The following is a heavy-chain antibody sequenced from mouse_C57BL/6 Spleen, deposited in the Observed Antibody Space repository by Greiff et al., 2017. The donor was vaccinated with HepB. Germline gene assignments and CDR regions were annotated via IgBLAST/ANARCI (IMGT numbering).Heavy chain of an antibody. J-gene: IGHJ2*01. D-gene: IGHD1-1*01. CDR2: INYDGSST. CDR3: ARGIYYYGSILSLFDY. V-gene: IGHV5-16*01. Sequence: EVKLEESEGGLVQPGSSMKLSCTASGFTFSDYYMAWVRQVPEKGLEWVANINYDGSSTYYLDSLKSRFIISRDNAKNILYLQMSSLKSEDTATYYCARGIYYYGSILSLFDYWGQGTTLTVSS. CDR1: GFTFSDYY.